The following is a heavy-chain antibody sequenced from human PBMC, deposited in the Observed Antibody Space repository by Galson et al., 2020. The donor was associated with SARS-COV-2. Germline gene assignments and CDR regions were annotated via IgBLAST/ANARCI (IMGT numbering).Heavy chain of an antibody. J-gene: IGHJ6*03. V-gene: IGHV3-30*02. CDR1: GFTFSSYN. CDR2: TLYDGRNE. Sequence: GGSLRLSCVASGFTFSSYNMHWFRLAPGKGLELFALTLYDGRNEYYADSLKGRFTFSRDNSKNTLYLQMNGVRPDDTAVYYCAKGEDYYLYMDVGGKGTTVTISS. CDR3: AKGEDYYLYMDV.